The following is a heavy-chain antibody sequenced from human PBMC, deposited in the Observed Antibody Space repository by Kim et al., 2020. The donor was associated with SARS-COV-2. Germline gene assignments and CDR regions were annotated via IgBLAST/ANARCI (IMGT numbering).Heavy chain of an antibody. CDR1: GGSIRTYY. V-gene: IGHV4-59*01. Sequence: SETLSLTCTVSGGSIRTYYWNWIRQPPGKGLEWIGYIFYSGNTNYNPSLKSRVTISVDTSQNQFSLKLTSLTAADTATYYCARDRRIQKVVDFGELKGFYGMDVWGQGTTVTVSS. CDR3: ARDRRIQKVVDFGELKGFYGMDV. CDR2: IFYSGNT. D-gene: IGHD3-10*01. J-gene: IGHJ6*02.